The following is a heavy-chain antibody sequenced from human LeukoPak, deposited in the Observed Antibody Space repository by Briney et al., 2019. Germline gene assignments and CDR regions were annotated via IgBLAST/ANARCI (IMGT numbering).Heavy chain of an antibody. CDR1: GFTVSKNY. Sequence: GGSLRLSCAASGFTVSKNYMSWVRQAPGKGLEWVSVIYSGGSTNYADSVKGRFSISRDNSKNTLYLQMNSLRVEDTAVCYCARDRDSSSWFGYWGQGTLVTVSS. V-gene: IGHV3-53*01. D-gene: IGHD6-13*01. CDR3: ARDRDSSSWFGY. CDR2: IYSGGST. J-gene: IGHJ4*02.